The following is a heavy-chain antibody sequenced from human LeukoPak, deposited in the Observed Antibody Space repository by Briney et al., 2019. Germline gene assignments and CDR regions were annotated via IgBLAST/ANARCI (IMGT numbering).Heavy chain of an antibody. CDR3: QSRFLEWLLDY. V-gene: IGHV4-34*01. Sequence: SETLSLTCAVYGGSFSGYYWSWIRQPPGKGLEWIGEINHSGSTNYNPSLKSRVTISVDTSKNQFSLKLSSVTAADTVMYYCQSRFLEWLLDYWGQGTLVTVSS. CDR2: INHSGST. CDR1: GGSFSGYY. D-gene: IGHD3-3*01. J-gene: IGHJ4*02.